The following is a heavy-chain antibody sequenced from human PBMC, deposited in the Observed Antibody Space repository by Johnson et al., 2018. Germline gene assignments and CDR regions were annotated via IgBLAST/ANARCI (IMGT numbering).Heavy chain of an antibody. Sequence: VQLVESGGGLVQPGGSLGLCCAASGFTVSSNYMSWVRQAPGKGLEWVSVLHSGGSTYYADSVKGRFTISRDNSKNTLYLQMNSLRSEETAVYYCARESASSGWYHYYMDVWGKGTTVTVSS. V-gene: IGHV3-66*02. D-gene: IGHD6-19*01. J-gene: IGHJ6*03. CDR1: GFTVSSNY. CDR2: LHSGGST. CDR3: ARESASSGWYHYYMDV.